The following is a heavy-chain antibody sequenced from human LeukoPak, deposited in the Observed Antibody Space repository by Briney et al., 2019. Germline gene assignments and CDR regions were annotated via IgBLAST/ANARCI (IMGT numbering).Heavy chain of an antibody. Sequence: SGPALVKPTQTLTLTCTFPGFSLSTSGMRVSWIRQPPGKALEWLARIDWDDDKFYSTSLKTRLTISKDTSKNQVVLTMTSMDPVDTATYYCARSRYCSSTTCYGGYDYWGQGTLVTVSS. CDR2: IDWDDDK. D-gene: IGHD2-2*01. CDR1: GFSLSTSGMR. V-gene: IGHV2-70*04. CDR3: ARSRYCSSTTCYGGYDY. J-gene: IGHJ4*02.